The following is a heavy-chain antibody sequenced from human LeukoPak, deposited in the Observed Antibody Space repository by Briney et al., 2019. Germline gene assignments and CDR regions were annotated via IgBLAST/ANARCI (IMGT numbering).Heavy chain of an antibody. Sequence: ASVKVSCKASGYTFTGYYMHWVRQAPGQGLEWMGWINPNCGGTNYAQKFQGRVTMTRDTSISTAYMELSRLRSDDTAVYYCARAGIYGGNPLDAFDIWGQGTMVTVSS. V-gene: IGHV1-2*02. D-gene: IGHD4-23*01. J-gene: IGHJ3*02. CDR3: ARAGIYGGNPLDAFDI. CDR1: GYTFTGYY. CDR2: INPNCGGT.